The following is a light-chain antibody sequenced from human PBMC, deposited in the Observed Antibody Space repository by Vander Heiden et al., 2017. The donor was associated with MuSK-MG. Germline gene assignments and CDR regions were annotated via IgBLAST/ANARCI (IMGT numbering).Light chain of an antibody. CDR1: QSVSSSY. V-gene: IGKV3-20*01. Sequence: ETVLTQSPGTLSLSPGERATLSCRASQSVSSSYLAWYQQKPVQAPRLLIYGASSRATGIPDRFSGSGSGTDFTLTISRLEPEDIAVYYCQQDGTSSLTFGAGTKVEIK. CDR2: GAS. J-gene: IGKJ4*01. CDR3: QQDGTSSLT.